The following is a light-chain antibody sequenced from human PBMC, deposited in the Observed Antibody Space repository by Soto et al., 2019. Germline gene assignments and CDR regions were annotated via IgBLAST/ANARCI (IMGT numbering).Light chain of an antibody. V-gene: IGKV2-28*01. J-gene: IGKJ1*01. Sequence: EIVMTQSPPSLPVTPGEPASISCRSSQRLLHSNGYHFLDWYLQKPGQPPQLLIYLGSYRASGVPDRVSGSGAGTDFTLEISRVEAEDVGVYYCMQALQTPPTFGQGTKVEIK. CDR2: LGS. CDR1: QRLLHSNGYHF. CDR3: MQALQTPPT.